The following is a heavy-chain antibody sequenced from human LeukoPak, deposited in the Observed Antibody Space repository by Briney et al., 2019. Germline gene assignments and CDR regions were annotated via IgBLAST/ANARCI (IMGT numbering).Heavy chain of an antibody. D-gene: IGHD5-24*01. J-gene: IGHJ4*02. Sequence: GGSLRLSCATSGFTFSNAWMNWVRQASGKGLEWVGRIRSKANSYATAYAASVKGRFTISRDDSKNTAYLQMNSLKTEDTAVYYCTLGMATITDYWGQGTLVTVSS. V-gene: IGHV3-73*01. CDR3: TLGMATITDY. CDR1: GFTFSNAW. CDR2: IRSKANSYAT.